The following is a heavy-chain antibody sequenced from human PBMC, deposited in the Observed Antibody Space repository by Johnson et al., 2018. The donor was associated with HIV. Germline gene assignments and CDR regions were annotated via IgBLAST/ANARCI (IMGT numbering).Heavy chain of an antibody. V-gene: IGHV3-20*04. CDR1: GFTF. D-gene: IGHD2-8*02. J-gene: IGHJ2*01. Sequence: VQLVESGGGLVKPGGSLRLSCAASGFTFRSYWNGGSIGYAESVKGRFTISRDNAKNSLYLQMNSLKAEDTAIYYCARDPLICTGDVCRYWYFDLWGRGTLVTVSS. CDR3: ARDPLICTGDVCRYWYFDL. CDR2: SYWNGGSI.